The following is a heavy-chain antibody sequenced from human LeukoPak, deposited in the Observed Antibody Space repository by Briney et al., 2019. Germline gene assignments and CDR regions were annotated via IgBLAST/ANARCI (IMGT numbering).Heavy chain of an antibody. V-gene: IGHV1-18*04. Sequence: ASVKVSCKASGYTFSSYGISWVRQAPGQGLEWMGWINSSNGKTNYAQKFQGRVTMTTDTSTSTAYMELRSLRSDDTAVYYCARQAGGYSSGWYQFHFDYWGRGTLVTVSS. J-gene: IGHJ4*02. CDR3: ARQAGGYSSGWYQFHFDY. CDR2: INSSNGKT. CDR1: GYTFSSYG. D-gene: IGHD6-19*01.